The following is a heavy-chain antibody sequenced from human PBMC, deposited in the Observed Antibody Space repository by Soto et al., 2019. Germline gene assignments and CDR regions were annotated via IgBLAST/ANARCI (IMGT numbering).Heavy chain of an antibody. D-gene: IGHD3-16*02. CDR3: ARDPRSYRYTRTAERFDY. Sequence: QVQLVQSGAEVKKPGASVKVSCKASGYTFTSYGISWVRQAPGQGLEWMGWISAYNGNTNSAQELQGRFTMTTDTSTITAYMELRSLRSDETAVYYCARDPRSYRYTRTAERFDYWGQGNLVTVSS. CDR2: ISAYNGNT. V-gene: IGHV1-18*01. CDR1: GYTFTSYG. J-gene: IGHJ4*02.